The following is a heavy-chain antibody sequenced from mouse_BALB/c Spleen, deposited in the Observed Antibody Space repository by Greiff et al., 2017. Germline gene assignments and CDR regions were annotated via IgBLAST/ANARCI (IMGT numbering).Heavy chain of an antibody. D-gene: IGHD2-14*01. V-gene: IGHV2-9*02. CDR2: IWAGGST. CDR1: GFSLTSYG. J-gene: IGHJ3*01. Sequence: VQVVESGPGLVAPSQSLSITCTVSGFSLTSYGVHWVRQPPGKGLEWLGVIWAGGSTNYNSALMSRLSISKDNSKSQVFLKMNSLQTDDTAMYYCARDYYRYDGWFAYWGQGTLVTVSA. CDR3: ARDYYRYDGWFAY.